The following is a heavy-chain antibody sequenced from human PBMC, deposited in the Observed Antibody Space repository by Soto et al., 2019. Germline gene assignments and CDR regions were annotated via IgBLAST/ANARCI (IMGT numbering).Heavy chain of an antibody. D-gene: IGHD6-13*01. Sequence: QAQLQESGPGLLKPSQTLFLTCTVSGGSISSGGYYWSWIRQHPGKGLEWIGYIYYSGNSNYNPSLKSRVSISVDTSKNQFSLKLSSVTAADTAVYYCAGGGTAAGYNWFDPWGQGTLVSVSS. J-gene: IGHJ5*02. V-gene: IGHV4-31*03. CDR2: IYYSGNS. CDR3: AGGGTAAGYNWFDP. CDR1: GGSISSGGYY.